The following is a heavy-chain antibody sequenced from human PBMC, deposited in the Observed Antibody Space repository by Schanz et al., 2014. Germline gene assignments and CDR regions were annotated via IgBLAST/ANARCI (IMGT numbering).Heavy chain of an antibody. CDR2: IVGSGDST. CDR1: GFTFSSYA. J-gene: IGHJ4*02. CDR3: AKDDVWASGSYYDY. Sequence: EVQLAESGGSLVKPGGSLRLSCAASGFTFSSYAMSWVRQAPGKGLEWVSHIVGSGDSTYYADSVKGRFTISRDNSKNTLYLQMNSLRAEDTAVYYCAKDDVWASGSYYDYWGQGTLVTVSS. V-gene: IGHV3-23*04. D-gene: IGHD3-10*01.